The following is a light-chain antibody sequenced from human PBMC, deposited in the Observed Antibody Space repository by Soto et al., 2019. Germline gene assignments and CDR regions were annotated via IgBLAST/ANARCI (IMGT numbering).Light chain of an antibody. Sequence: QLTQSPASLSASVGDRVTITCRASQGISSNLAWYQQKPGRAPKLLIFGASTLQSGVPSRFSGSGSGTDFTLTISSLQPDDFATYYCQHYNSYSEAFGQGTKVDI. CDR2: GAS. CDR1: QGISSN. V-gene: IGKV1-9*01. CDR3: QHYNSYSEA. J-gene: IGKJ1*01.